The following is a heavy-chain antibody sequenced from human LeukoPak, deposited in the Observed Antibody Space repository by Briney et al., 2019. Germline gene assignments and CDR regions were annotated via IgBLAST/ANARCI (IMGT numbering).Heavy chain of an antibody. CDR3: ARERVHGDSFGWYFDL. V-gene: IGHV3-13*01. Sequence: GGSLRLSCAASGCTLSNYDMRWIRQATGKGLEWVAAIGIGGDTSYTDSVRGRFTISRENAKNSLNLQMNILTDGDTAVYFCARERVHGDSFGWYFDLWGRGTLVTVSS. CDR2: IGIGGDT. D-gene: IGHD4-17*01. CDR1: GCTLSNYD. J-gene: IGHJ2*01.